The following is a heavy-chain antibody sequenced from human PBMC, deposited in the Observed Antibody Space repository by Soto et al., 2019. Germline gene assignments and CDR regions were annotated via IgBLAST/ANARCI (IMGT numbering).Heavy chain of an antibody. J-gene: IGHJ4*02. CDR1: GFTFSSYS. V-gene: IGHV3-21*01. CDR3: AKVRDGYNYYFDY. Sequence: GGSLRLSCAASGFTFSSYSMNWVRQAPGKGLEWVSSISSSSSYIYYADSVKGRFTISRDNAKNSLYLQMNSLRAEDTAVYYCAKVRDGYNYYFDYWGQGTPVTVSS. CDR2: ISSSSSYI. D-gene: IGHD5-12*01.